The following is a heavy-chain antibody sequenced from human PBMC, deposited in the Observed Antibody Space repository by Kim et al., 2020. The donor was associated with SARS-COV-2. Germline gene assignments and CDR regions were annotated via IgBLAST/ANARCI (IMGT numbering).Heavy chain of an antibody. CDR3: ARGGQLVISGAHNWFDP. V-gene: IGHV1-8*01. D-gene: IGHD6-6*01. CDR2: MNPNSGNT. CDR1: GYTFTSYD. J-gene: IGHJ5*02. Sequence: ASVKVSCKASGYTFTSYDINWVRQATGQGLEWMGWMNPNSGNTGYAQKFQGRVTMTRNTSISTAYMELSSLRSEDTAVYYCARGGQLVISGAHNWFDPWGQGTLVTVSS.